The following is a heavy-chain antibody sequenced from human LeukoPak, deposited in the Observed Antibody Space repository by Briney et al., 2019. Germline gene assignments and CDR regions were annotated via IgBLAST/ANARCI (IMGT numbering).Heavy chain of an antibody. CDR1: GGSISYYY. CDR3: AREDPQTTVPEGMDV. J-gene: IGHJ6*02. D-gene: IGHD4-17*01. V-gene: IGHV4-59*01. CDR2: IYYSGTT. Sequence: SETLSLTCTVSGGSISYYYWSRIRQSPGKGLEWIGYIYYSGTTNYNPSLKSRVTISVDTSKNQFSLQLRSVTAADTAVYYYAREDPQTTVPEGMDVWGQGTTVTVSS.